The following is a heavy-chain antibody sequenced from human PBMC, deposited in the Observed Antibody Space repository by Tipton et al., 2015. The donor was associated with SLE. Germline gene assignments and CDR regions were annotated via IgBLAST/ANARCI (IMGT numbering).Heavy chain of an antibody. J-gene: IGHJ5*02. CDR3: ARHDTNYGRNWFDP. CDR1: GGSFSGYY. Sequence: TLSLTCAVYGGSFSGYYWTWIRQPPGKGLEWIRYISYSGSTNYNPSVRSRVSISLDTSKNQFSLKVKSVTTADTAVYYCARHDTNYGRNWFDPWGQGTLVTVSS. V-gene: IGHV4-59*08. CDR2: ISYSGST. D-gene: IGHD2-8*01.